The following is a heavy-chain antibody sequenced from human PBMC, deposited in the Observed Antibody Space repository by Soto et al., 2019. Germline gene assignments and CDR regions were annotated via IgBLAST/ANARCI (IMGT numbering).Heavy chain of an antibody. CDR3: ARGAAAGDHKCNWFDP. CDR1: GYTFTTYY. Sequence: ASVKVSCKASGYTFTTYYMHWVRQAPGQGLEWMGTINPSGGSTTYAQMFQGRVTVTRDTSTSLVYMELSSLRSEDTAVYYCARGAAAGDHKCNWFDPWGQGTLVTVSS. CDR2: INPSGGST. D-gene: IGHD6-13*01. V-gene: IGHV1-46*01. J-gene: IGHJ5*02.